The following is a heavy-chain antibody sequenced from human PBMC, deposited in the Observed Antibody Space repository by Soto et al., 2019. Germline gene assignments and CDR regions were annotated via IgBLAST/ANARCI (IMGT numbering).Heavy chain of an antibody. CDR2: IDWDDDK. CDR1: GFSLSTSGMR. Sequence: ASGPTLVEPTQTLTLTCTFSGFSLSTSGMRVSWIRQPPGKALEWLARIDWDDDKFYGTSLKTRLTISKDTSKNQVVLTMTNMDPVDTATYYCARIRYYYDIWGQGTLVTVSS. V-gene: IGHV2-70*04. CDR3: ARIRYYYDI. J-gene: IGHJ4*02. D-gene: IGHD3-22*01.